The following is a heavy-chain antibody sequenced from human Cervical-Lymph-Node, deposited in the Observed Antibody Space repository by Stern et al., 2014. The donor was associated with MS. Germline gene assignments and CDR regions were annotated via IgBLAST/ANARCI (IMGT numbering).Heavy chain of an antibody. D-gene: IGHD6-6*01. CDR1: GYTFTTYA. V-gene: IGHV7-4-1*02. Sequence: VQLVESGSELKEPGASVKISCKTSGYTFTTYAMNWVRQAPGQGLEWMGWINTNPGNPTYAQGFTGRFVFSLDTSVSTAYLQIRSLRPEDAAVYYCSRGAIGARPRVYGFDFWGQGTTVTVST. CDR3: SRGAIGARPRVYGFDF. CDR2: INTNPGNP. J-gene: IGHJ3*01.